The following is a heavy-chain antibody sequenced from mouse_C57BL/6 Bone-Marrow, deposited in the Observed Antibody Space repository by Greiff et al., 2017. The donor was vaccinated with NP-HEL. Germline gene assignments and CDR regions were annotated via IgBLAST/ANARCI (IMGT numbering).Heavy chain of an antibody. CDR2: IWTGGGT. Sequence: QVQLKESGPGLVAPSQSLSITCTVSGFSLTSYAISWVRQPPGKGLEWLGVIWTGGGTNYNSALNSRLSISKDNSKSQVFLKMNSLHTDDTAMYYCASYGNYVGYYAMDYWGQGTSVTVSS. V-gene: IGHV2-9-1*01. CDR3: ASYGNYVGYYAMDY. CDR1: GFSLTSYA. J-gene: IGHJ4*01. D-gene: IGHD2-1*01.